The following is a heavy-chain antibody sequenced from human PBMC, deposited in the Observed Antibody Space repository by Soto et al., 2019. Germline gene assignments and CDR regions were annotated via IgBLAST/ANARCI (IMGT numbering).Heavy chain of an antibody. D-gene: IGHD2-15*01. Sequence: SETLSLTCTVSGGSISSYYWSWIRQPPGKGLEWIGYIYYSGSTNYNPSLKSRVTISVDTSKNQFSLKLSSVTAADTAVYYCARVVRYCSGGSCYSVSPWFAPWGQGTLVTVS. CDR1: GGSISSYY. CDR3: ARVVRYCSGGSCYSVSPWFAP. J-gene: IGHJ5*02. CDR2: IYYSGST. V-gene: IGHV4-59*01.